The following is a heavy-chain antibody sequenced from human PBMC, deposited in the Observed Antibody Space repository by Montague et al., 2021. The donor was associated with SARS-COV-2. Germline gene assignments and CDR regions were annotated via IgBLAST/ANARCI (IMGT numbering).Heavy chain of an antibody. CDR3: ARGTKRVFTYGYDSSGYASDY. D-gene: IGHD3-22*01. Sequence: SETLSLTCTVSGGSISSYYWSWIRQPPGKGLEWIGYIYYSGSTNYNPSLKSRVTISVDTSKNQFSLKLSSVTVADTAVYYCARGTKRVFTYGYDSSGYASDYWGQGTLVTVSS. J-gene: IGHJ4*02. CDR2: IYYSGST. CDR1: GGSISSYY. V-gene: IGHV4-59*12.